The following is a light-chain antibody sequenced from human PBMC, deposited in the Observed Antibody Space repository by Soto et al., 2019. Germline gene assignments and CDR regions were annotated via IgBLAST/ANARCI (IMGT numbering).Light chain of an antibody. V-gene: IGLV2-8*01. CDR1: SSDVGGYNY. CDR2: EVS. CDR3: SSYAGSNNYVV. Sequence: QSALTQPPSASGSPGQSVTISCTGTSSDVGGYNYVSWYQQHPGKAPKLMIYEVSKRPSGVPDRFSGSKSGXTASLTVSGLQAEDEADYYCSSYAGSNNYVVFGGGTKLTVL. J-gene: IGLJ2*01.